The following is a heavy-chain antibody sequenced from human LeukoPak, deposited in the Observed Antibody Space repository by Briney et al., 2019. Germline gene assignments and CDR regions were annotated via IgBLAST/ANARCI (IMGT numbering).Heavy chain of an antibody. CDR2: IYTAGTT. V-gene: IGHV3-66*01. D-gene: IGHD3-22*01. J-gene: IGHJ4*02. CDR3: ARDPPPYHYDSSGYLIPDS. CDR1: GFTVGSSY. Sequence: GGSLRLSCAASGFTVGSSYMSWVRQAPGKGLEWVSVIYTAGTTHYADSVKGRFTISRDNFKNTLYLQINSLRAEDTAVYYCARDPPPYHYDSSGYLIPDSWGQGTLVTVSS.